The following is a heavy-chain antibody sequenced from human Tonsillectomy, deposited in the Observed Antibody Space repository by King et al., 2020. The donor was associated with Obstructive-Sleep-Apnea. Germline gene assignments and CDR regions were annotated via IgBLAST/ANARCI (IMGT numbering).Heavy chain of an antibody. D-gene: IGHD3-10*01. J-gene: IGHJ4*02. CDR3: GRPLRVRGVPRDRYFDY. CDR2: IYPGDSDT. V-gene: IGHV5-51*01. Sequence: QLVQSGAEVKKPGESLKISCQGSGYSFTNFWIGGVRQMPGKGLEWMGTIYPGDSDTRYSPSFQGQVTISVDKSIDTAYLHWSSLKASDTAMYYCGRPLRVRGVPRDRYFDYWGQGALVTVSS. CDR1: GYSFTNFW.